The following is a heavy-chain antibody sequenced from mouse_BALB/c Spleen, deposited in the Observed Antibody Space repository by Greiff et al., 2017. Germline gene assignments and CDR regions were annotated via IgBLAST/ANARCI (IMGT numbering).Heavy chain of an antibody. Sequence: VQLKESGPGLVKPSQSLSLTCTVTGYSITSDYAWNWIRQFPGNKLEWMGYISYSGSTSYNPSLKSRISITRDTSKNQFFLQLNSVTTEDTATYYCARRATVVGFDYWGQGTTLTVSS. CDR3: ARRATVVGFDY. J-gene: IGHJ2*01. V-gene: IGHV3-2*02. CDR1: GYSITSDYA. CDR2: ISYSGST. D-gene: IGHD1-1*01.